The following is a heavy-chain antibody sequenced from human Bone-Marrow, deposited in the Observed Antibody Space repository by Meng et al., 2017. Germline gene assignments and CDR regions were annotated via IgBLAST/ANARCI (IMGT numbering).Heavy chain of an antibody. D-gene: IGHD3-22*01. CDR2: INPNSGVT. J-gene: IGHJ4*02. CDR1: GYTFTGYY. CDR3: ARRESDDSTGYYY. V-gene: IGHV1-2*06. Sequence: ASVKVSCKASGYTFTGYYIHWVRQAPGQGLEWMGRINPNSGVTNYAQRFQGRVTMTRDTSISTAYMELSWLTSDDTAVYYCARRESDDSTGYYYWGQGTRVTGSS.